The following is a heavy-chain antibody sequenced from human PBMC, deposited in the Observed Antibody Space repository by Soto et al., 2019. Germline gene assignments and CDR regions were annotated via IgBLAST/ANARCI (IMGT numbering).Heavy chain of an antibody. Sequence: QMRLQESGPGLVKPSETLSLTCTLSGGSISSNHWWSWVRQTPGKGLEWIGEIFHSGSPNYNPSLKTRVTISMDKTKNQLSLTLRSVTAAHTAVYYCAKPGLSWYFDVWGRGTRVTVSS. V-gene: IGHV4-4*02. CDR3: AKPGLSWYFDV. J-gene: IGHJ2*01. CDR2: IFHSGSP. CDR1: GGSISSNHW.